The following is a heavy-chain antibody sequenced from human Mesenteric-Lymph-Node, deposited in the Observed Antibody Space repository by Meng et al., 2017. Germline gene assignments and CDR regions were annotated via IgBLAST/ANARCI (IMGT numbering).Heavy chain of an antibody. CDR2: INSDGSST. J-gene: IGHJ4*02. D-gene: IGHD6-19*01. CDR3: ARLRIAVAGISFDY. CDR1: GFTFSSYW. Sequence: GESLKISCAASGFTFSSYWMHWVRQAPGKGLVWVSRINSDGSSTSYADSVKGRFTISRDNAKNTLYLQMNRLRAEDTAVYYCARLRIAVAGISFDYWGQGTLVTVSS. V-gene: IGHV3-74*01.